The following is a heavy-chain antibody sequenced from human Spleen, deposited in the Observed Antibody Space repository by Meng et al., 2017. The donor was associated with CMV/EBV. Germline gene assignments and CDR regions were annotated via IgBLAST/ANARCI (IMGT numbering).Heavy chain of an antibody. V-gene: IGHV3-11*01. CDR2: ISSSGSTI. CDR1: GFTFSDYY. D-gene: IGHD2-2*01. CDR3: ARGGDCSSTSCYWEVDY. Sequence: GESLKISCAASGFTFSDYYMSWIRQAPGKGLEWVSYISSSGSTIYYADSVKGRFTISRDNAKNSLYLQMNSLRAEDTAVYYCARGGDCSSTSCYWEVDYWGQGTLATVSS. J-gene: IGHJ4*02.